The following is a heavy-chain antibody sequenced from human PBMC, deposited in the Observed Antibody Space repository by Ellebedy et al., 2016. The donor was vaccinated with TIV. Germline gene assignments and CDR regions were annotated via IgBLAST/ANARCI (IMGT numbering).Heavy chain of an antibody. D-gene: IGHD1-26*01. V-gene: IGHV1-46*01. CDR1: GYTFRYFY. Sequence: ASVKVSCXASGYTFRYFYMHWVQQAPGQGLEWVGVINPSSGSTSYAQKFQGRVTMTRDTSTSTVYMEMTSLRSDDTAVYYCARDLVGETSFVGYWGQGTLVTVSS. CDR3: ARDLVGETSFVGY. J-gene: IGHJ4*02. CDR2: INPSSGST.